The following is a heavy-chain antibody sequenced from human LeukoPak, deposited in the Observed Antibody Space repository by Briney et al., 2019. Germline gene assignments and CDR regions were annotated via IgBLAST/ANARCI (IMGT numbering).Heavy chain of an antibody. CDR1: GGSISSGSYY. V-gene: IGHV4-61*02. J-gene: IGHJ4*02. CDR2: IYTSGST. D-gene: IGHD6-13*01. CDR3: AREGIAAAGDYYFDY. Sequence: SQTLSLTCTVSGGSISSGSYYWSWIRQPAGKGLEWIGRIYTSGSTNYNPSLKGRVTISVDTSKNQFSLKLSSVTAADTAVYYCAREGIAAAGDYYFDYWGQGTLVTVSS.